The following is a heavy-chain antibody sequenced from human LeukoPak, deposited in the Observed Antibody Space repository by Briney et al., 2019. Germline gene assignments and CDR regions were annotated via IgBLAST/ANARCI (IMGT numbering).Heavy chain of an antibody. D-gene: IGHD6-13*01. CDR1: GYTFTSYY. CDR3: AREWGIAAAGTIDY. V-gene: IGHV1-46*01. CDR2: INPSGGST. J-gene: IGHJ4*02. Sequence: ASVKVSCKASGYTFTSYYMHWVRQAPGQGLEWMGIINPSGGSTSYAQKFQGRVTITADKSTSTAYMELSSLRSEDTAVYYCAREWGIAAAGTIDYWGQGTLVTVSS.